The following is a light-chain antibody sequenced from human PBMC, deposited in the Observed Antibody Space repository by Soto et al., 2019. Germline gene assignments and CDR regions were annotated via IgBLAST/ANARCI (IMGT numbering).Light chain of an antibody. CDR1: QAIGSW. CDR2: DAS. J-gene: IGKJ4*01. V-gene: IGKV1D-16*01. Sequence: IQMTQSPSSLSASVGDRVTITCRASQAIGSWLAWYQQKPGKAPTSLIYDASNLQTEVPSRFSGSGSVTDFTLTISGLQPEDSATYYCQQYNSYPLPFGGGTMVEIK. CDR3: QQYNSYPLP.